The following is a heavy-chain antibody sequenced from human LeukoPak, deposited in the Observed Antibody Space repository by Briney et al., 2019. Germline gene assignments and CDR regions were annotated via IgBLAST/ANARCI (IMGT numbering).Heavy chain of an antibody. J-gene: IGHJ6*03. V-gene: IGHV1-69*05. CDR3: ARDYCSSTSCYDLYYYYMDV. Sequence: WASVKVSCKASGGTFSSYAISWVRQAPGQGLEWMGGIIPIFGTANYAQKFQGRVTITTDESTSTAYMELSSLRSEDTAVYYCARDYCSSTSCYDLYYYYMDVWGKGTTVTVSS. CDR1: GGTFSSYA. CDR2: IIPIFGTA. D-gene: IGHD2-2*01.